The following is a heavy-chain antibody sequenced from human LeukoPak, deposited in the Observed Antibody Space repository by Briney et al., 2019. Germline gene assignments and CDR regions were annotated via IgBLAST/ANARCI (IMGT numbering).Heavy chain of an antibody. Sequence: GGSLRLSCAASGFTFSSYEMNWVRQAPGKGLEWVSYISSSGSTIYYADSVKGRFTISRDNAKNSLYLQMNSLRAEDTAVYYCAKEGGYSYGYYYYYYYMDVWGKGTTVTISS. D-gene: IGHD5-18*01. CDR2: ISSSGSTI. CDR3: AKEGGYSYGYYYYYYYMDV. CDR1: GFTFSSYE. J-gene: IGHJ6*03. V-gene: IGHV3-48*03.